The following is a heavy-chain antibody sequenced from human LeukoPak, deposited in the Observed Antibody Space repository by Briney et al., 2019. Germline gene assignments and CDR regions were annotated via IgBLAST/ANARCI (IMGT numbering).Heavy chain of an antibody. CDR3: AKLVQSSDHVAFDI. CDR1: GFTFSSYA. J-gene: IGHJ3*02. V-gene: IGHV3-30*02. Sequence: GGSLRLSCAASGFTFSSYAMSWVRQAPGKGLEWVAFIRYDGSNKYYADSVKGRFTISRDNSKNTLYLQVNSLRTEDTAVYYCAKLVQSSDHVAFDIWGQGTMVTVSS. CDR2: IRYDGSNK.